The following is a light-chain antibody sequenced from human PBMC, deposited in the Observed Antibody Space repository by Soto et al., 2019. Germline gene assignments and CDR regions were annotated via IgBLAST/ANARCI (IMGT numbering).Light chain of an antibody. Sequence: DIQMTQSPSTLSASVGDRVTITCRASRSAGEWLAWYQQKPGKAPKLLIYEVSKLHSGVPSRFSGGGSETEFSLTIDSLQPDVFAIYYCQQFNSVPYTFGPGTKVEIK. CDR3: QQFNSVPYT. J-gene: IGKJ2*01. CDR1: RSAGEW. CDR2: EVS. V-gene: IGKV1-5*03.